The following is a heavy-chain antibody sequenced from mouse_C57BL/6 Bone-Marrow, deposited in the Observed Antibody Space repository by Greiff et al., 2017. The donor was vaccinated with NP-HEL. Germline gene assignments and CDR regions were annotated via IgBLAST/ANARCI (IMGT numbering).Heavy chain of an antibody. V-gene: IGHV1-85*01. Sequence: VHLVESGPELVKPGASVKLSCKASGYTFTSYDINWVKQRPGQGLEWIGWIYPRDGSTKYNEKFKGKATLTVDTSSSTAYMELHSLTSEDSAVYFCARGYGNFLAWFAYWGQGTLVTVSA. CDR1: GYTFTSYD. D-gene: IGHD2-1*01. J-gene: IGHJ3*01. CDR3: ARGYGNFLAWFAY. CDR2: IYPRDGST.